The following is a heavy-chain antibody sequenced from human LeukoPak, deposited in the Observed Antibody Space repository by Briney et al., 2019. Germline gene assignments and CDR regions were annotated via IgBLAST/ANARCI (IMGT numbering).Heavy chain of an antibody. CDR1: GGTFSSYA. D-gene: IGHD3-3*01. CDR3: ARDRIPIRYNWFDP. Sequence: SVTVSCKASGGTFSSYAISWVRQAPGQGLEWMGGIIPIFGTANYAQKFQGRVTITADESTSTAYMELSSLRSEDTAVYYCARDRIPIRYNWFDPWGQGTLVTVSS. CDR2: IIPIFGTA. J-gene: IGHJ5*02. V-gene: IGHV1-69*13.